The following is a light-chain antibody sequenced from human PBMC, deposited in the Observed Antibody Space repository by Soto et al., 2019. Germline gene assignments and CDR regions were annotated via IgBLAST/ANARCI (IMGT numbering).Light chain of an antibody. V-gene: IGLV2-11*01. CDR2: DVT. J-gene: IGLJ3*02. CDR3: CSYAGSSLWV. CDR1: SSDVGAYTY. Sequence: QSALTQPRSVSGSPGQSVTISCTGTSSDVGAYTYVSWYQHHPGKAPKLVIYDVTKRPSGVPDRFAGSKSGNTASRTISGLQAEDEADYYCCSYAGSSLWVFGGGTKLTVL.